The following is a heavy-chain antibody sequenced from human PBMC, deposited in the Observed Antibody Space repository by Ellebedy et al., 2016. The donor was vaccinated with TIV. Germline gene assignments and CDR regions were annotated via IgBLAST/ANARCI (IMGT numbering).Heavy chain of an antibody. Sequence: GESLKISCKGPGYSFTSYWIGWVRPMPGKGLEWMGIIHPCDSDTRYSPSFQGQVTISADKSISTAYLQWSSLKASDTAMYYCARQSQGLGQVPFDIWGQGTMVTVSS. V-gene: IGHV5-51*01. CDR2: IHPCDSDT. CDR1: GYSFTSYW. D-gene: IGHD7-27*01. J-gene: IGHJ3*02. CDR3: ARQSQGLGQVPFDI.